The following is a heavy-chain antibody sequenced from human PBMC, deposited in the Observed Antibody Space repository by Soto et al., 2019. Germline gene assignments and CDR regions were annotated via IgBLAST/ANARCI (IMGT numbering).Heavy chain of an antibody. CDR1: GFTFSSYS. CDR2: ITSSSSYI. Sequence: GGSLRLSCAASGFTFSSYSMNWVRQAPGKGLEWVSSITSSSSYIYFADSVKGRFTISRDNAKNSLYLQMNSLRAEDTAIYYCARDTPTAPFDYWGQGTLVTVSS. CDR3: ARDTPTAPFDY. V-gene: IGHV3-21*01. J-gene: IGHJ4*02. D-gene: IGHD4-17*01.